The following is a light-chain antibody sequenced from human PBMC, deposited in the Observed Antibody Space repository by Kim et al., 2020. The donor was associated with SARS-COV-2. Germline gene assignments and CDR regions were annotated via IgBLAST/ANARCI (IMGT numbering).Light chain of an antibody. CDR1: SSDVGAYNY. Sequence: QSALTQPASVSGSPGQSITISCTGTSSDVGAYNYVSWYRQHPGKAPKLMIYDVSNRPSGVSDRFSGSKFGNTASLTISGLQAEDEADYYCSSYTSSITVVFGGGTHLTVL. J-gene: IGLJ2*01. CDR3: SSYTSSITVV. CDR2: DVS. V-gene: IGLV2-14*03.